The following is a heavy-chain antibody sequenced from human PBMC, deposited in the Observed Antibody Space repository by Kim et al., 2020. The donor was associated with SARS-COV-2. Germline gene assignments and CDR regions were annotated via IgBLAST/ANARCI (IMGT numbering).Heavy chain of an antibody. Sequence: SETLSLTCPVSGASITNSFWSWIRQSPGKGLEWIGYFYYSENTNYNPSLKSRATISVDTSKNEFSLRLSSVTAADTAVYYCARVRAAATPFDNWGQGILVSVSS. J-gene: IGHJ4*02. D-gene: IGHD2-15*01. CDR1: GASITNSF. CDR3: ARVRAAATPFDN. V-gene: IGHV4-59*08. CDR2: FYYSENT.